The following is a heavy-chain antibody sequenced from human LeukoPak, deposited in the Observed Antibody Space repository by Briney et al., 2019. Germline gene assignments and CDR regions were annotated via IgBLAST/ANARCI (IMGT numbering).Heavy chain of an antibody. CDR3: ARGGIAAAVSPFDY. CDR1: GFTFSSYG. V-gene: IGHV3-33*01. J-gene: IGHJ4*02. D-gene: IGHD6-13*01. Sequence: GGSLRLSCAASGFTFSSYGMHWVRQAPGKGLEWVAVIWYDGSNKYYADSVKGRFTISRDNSKNTLYLQMNSLRAEDTAVYYCARGGIAAAVSPFDYWGQGTLVTVSS. CDR2: IWYDGSNK.